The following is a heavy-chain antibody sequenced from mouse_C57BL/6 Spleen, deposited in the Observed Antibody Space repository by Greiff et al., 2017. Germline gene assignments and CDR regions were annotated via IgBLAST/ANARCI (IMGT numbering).Heavy chain of an antibody. Sequence: QVQLKQPGAELVMPGASVKLSCKASGYTFTSYWMHWVKQRPGQGLEWIGEIDPSDSYTNYNQKFKGKSTLTVDKSSSTAYMQLSSLTSEDSAVYYGARRGYDAGFAYWGQGTLVTVSA. CDR2: IDPSDSYT. D-gene: IGHD2-2*01. V-gene: IGHV1-69*01. CDR1: GYTFTSYW. CDR3: ARRGYDAGFAY. J-gene: IGHJ3*01.